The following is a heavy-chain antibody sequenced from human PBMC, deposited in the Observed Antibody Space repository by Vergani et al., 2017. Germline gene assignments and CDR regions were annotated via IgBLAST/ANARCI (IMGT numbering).Heavy chain of an antibody. CDR3: ARHRGSGGFFPSSYFYGMDV. CDR1: GYSVGSGYY. Sequence: QVDLQESGPGLVKSSETLSLNCAVSGYSVGSGYYWGWIRQPPGRGLEGIGCVHRNGNTYYTSSLRSRATISRDTSKNQFSLRLTSVTAADTAIYYCARHRGSGGFFPSSYFYGMDVWGHGTTVTVSS. CDR2: VHRNGNT. J-gene: IGHJ6*02. D-gene: IGHD3-10*01. V-gene: IGHV4-38-2*01.